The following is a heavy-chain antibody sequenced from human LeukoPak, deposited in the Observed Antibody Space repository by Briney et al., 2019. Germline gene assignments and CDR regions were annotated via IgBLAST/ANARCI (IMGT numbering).Heavy chain of an antibody. CDR2: ISAYNGNT. J-gene: IGHJ5*02. V-gene: IGHV1-18*01. CDR1: GYTFTSYG. CDR3: ASITLIRGVTSIGNP. D-gene: IGHD3-10*01. Sequence: GASVKVSCKASGYTFTSYGISWVRQAPGQGLEWMGWISAYNGNTNYAQKLQGRVTMTRDTSISTVYMELSRLRSDDTAVYYCASITLIRGVTSIGNPWGQGTLVTVSS.